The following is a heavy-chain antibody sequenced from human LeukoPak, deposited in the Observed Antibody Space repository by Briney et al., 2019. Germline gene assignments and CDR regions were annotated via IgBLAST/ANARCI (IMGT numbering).Heavy chain of an antibody. V-gene: IGHV3-23*01. D-gene: IGHD1-14*01. CDR3: ARGVEPLAANTLAY. CDR1: GFTFSSYA. Sequence: SGGSLRLSCAASGFTFSSYAMSWVRHAPGKGLEWVSAISGSGGSTYYADSVKGRFTISRDNSKSTLFLQMNSLRAEDTAVYYCARGVEPLAANTLAYWGQGTLVTVSS. J-gene: IGHJ4*02. CDR2: ISGSGGST.